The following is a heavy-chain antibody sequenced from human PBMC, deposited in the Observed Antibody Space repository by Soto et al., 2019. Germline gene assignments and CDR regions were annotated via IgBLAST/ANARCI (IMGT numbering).Heavy chain of an antibody. Sequence: QVQLVQSGAEVKKPGASVKVSCKASGYTFTSYGISWVRQAPGQGLEWMGWINGYNGNTNHAQKLQGRVTMSTDTSTSTDYMELRSLRSDDSAVYYCARMGDVPYYYYGMDVWGQGTTVTVSS. CDR3: ARMGDVPYYYYGMDV. V-gene: IGHV1-18*01. CDR2: INGYNGNT. CDR1: GYTFTSYG. J-gene: IGHJ6*02. D-gene: IGHD3-16*01.